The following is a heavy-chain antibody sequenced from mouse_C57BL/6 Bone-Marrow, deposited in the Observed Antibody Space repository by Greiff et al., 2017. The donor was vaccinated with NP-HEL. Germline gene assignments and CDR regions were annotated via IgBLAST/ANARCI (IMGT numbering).Heavy chain of an antibody. Sequence: QVQLQQPGAELVRPGSSVKLSCKASGYTFTSYWMHWVKQRPIQGLEWIGNIDPSDSETHYNQKFKDKATLTVDKSSSTAYMQLSSLTSEDSAVYYCARDGYSLYWYFDVWGTGTTVTVSS. V-gene: IGHV1-52*01. CDR2: IDPSDSET. J-gene: IGHJ1*03. CDR1: GYTFTSYW. D-gene: IGHD2-3*01. CDR3: ARDGYSLYWYFDV.